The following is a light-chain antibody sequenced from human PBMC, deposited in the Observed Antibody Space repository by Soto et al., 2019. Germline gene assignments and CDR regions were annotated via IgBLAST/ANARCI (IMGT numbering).Light chain of an antibody. J-gene: IGKJ5*01. CDR2: EAS. CDR1: QSISSY. V-gene: IGKV1-9*01. Sequence: DIQMTQSPSSLSASVGDRVTITCRASQSISSYLNWYQQKPGKAPKLLIYEASTLQSGVPSRFSGSGSGTEFTLTISGLLPEDFAAYHCQQLYTLPFTFGQGTRL. CDR3: QQLYTLPFT.